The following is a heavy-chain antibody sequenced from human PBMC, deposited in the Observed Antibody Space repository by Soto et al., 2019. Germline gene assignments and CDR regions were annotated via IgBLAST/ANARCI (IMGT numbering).Heavy chain of an antibody. D-gene: IGHD4-17*01. CDR2: INSDGTTI. CDR3: ARGTQTTVTTRLFDC. J-gene: IGHJ4*02. Sequence: GGSLRLSSAASGFPFSSRWMHWVRQAPGKGLVWVSRINSDGTTITYADSVKGRFTISRDNAKNTLYLQMNSLRAEDTAVYYCARGTQTTVTTRLFDCWGQGTLVTVSS. CDR1: GFPFSSRW. V-gene: IGHV3-74*01.